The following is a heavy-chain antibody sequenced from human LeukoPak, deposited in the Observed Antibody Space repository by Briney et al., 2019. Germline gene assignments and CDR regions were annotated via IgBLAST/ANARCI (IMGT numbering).Heavy chain of an antibody. CDR2: INPNSGGT. V-gene: IGHV1-2*02. CDR1: GYTFTGYY. CDR3: ARERRIAAAGRNNWFDP. Sequence: ASVKVSCKASGYTFTGYYMHWVRQAPGQGLEWMGWINPNSGGTNYAQKFQGRVTTTRDTSISTAYMELSRLRSDDTAVYYCARERRIAAAGRNNWFDPWGQGTLVTVSS. J-gene: IGHJ5*02. D-gene: IGHD6-13*01.